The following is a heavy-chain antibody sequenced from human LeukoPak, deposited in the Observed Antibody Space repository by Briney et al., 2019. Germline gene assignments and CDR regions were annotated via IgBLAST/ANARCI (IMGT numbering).Heavy chain of an antibody. CDR2: IYPGDSDT. CDR1: GYSFTSYW. V-gene: IGHV5-51*01. CDR3: ASTETGFIGAFDI. J-gene: IGHJ3*02. D-gene: IGHD1-14*01. Sequence: GASLQISCKGSGYSFTSYWIGWVRQMPGKGLEWMGIIYPGDSDTRYSPSFQGQVTISADKSISTAYLQWSSLKASDTAMYYCASTETGFIGAFDIWGQGTMVTVSS.